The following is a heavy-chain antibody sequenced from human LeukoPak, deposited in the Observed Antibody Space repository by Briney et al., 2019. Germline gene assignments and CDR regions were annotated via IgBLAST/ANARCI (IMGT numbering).Heavy chain of an antibody. J-gene: IGHJ4*02. CDR2: IYTSGST. CDR3: ARESYGSGSRRFDY. Sequence: SETLSLTCTVSGGSISSYYWSWIRQPAGKGLEWIGRIYTSGSTNYNPSLKSRVTMSVDTSKNQFSLKLSSVTAADTAVYYCARESYGSGSRRFDYWGQGTLVTVSS. V-gene: IGHV4-4*07. CDR1: GGSISSYY. D-gene: IGHD3-10*01.